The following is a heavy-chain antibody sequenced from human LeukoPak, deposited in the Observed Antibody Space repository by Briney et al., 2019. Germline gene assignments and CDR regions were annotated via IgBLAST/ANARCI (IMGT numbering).Heavy chain of an antibody. J-gene: IGHJ4*02. CDR3: ATGPPSFGGVIATYYFDY. CDR2: FDPEDGET. V-gene: IGHV1-24*01. CDR1: GYTLTELS. Sequence: ASVKVSCKVSGYTLTELSMHWVRQAPGKGLEWMGGFDPEDGETIYAQKFQGRATMTEDTSTDTAYMELSSLRSEDTAVYYCATGPPSFGGVIATYYFDYWGQGTLVTVSS. D-gene: IGHD3-16*02.